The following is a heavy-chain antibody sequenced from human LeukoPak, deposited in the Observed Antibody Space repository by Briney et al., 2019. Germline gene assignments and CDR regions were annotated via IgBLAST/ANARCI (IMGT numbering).Heavy chain of an antibody. CDR3: VAVTKA. D-gene: IGHD4-17*01. Sequence: GGSLRLSCAASGFTFGSSYMHWVRQVPGKGLVWVSRINSDGSNTNYADSVKGRFTISRDNAQNTLYLQMNSLRAEDTAVYYCVAVTKAWAQGTLVTVYS. J-gene: IGHJ4*02. CDR2: INSDGSNT. CDR1: GFTFGSSY. V-gene: IGHV3-74*01.